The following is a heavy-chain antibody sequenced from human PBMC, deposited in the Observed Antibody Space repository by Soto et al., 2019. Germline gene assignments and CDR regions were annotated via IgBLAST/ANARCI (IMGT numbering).Heavy chain of an antibody. J-gene: IGHJ5*02. Sequence: GESLKISCKGSGYSFTSSWIAWVRQMPGKGLEWMGIIYPGDSESRHSPSFHGQVTISADRSINTVYLQWSSLKASDTAIYYCARRMAGAQFDPWGQGXLVTVSS. CDR1: GYSFTSSW. CDR2: IYPGDSES. V-gene: IGHV5-51*01. CDR3: ARRMAGAQFDP. D-gene: IGHD1-26*01.